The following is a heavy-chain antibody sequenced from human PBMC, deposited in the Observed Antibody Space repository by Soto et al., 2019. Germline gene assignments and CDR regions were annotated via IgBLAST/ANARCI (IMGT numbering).Heavy chain of an antibody. J-gene: IGHJ3*02. V-gene: IGHV4-39*02. CDR3: AGEIYGDYVLGAFDI. D-gene: IGHD4-17*01. Sequence: SDTLSLTCTVSGGPISISSYYWGWIRQPPGKGLEWIGSIYYSGSTYYNPSLKSRVTISVDTSKNQFSLKLSSVTAADTAVYYCAGEIYGDYVLGAFDIWGQGTMVTVSS. CDR1: GGPISISSYY. CDR2: IYYSGST.